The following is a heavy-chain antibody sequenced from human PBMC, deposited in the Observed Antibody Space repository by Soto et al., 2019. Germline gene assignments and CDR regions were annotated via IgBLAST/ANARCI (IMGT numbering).Heavy chain of an antibody. CDR2: ISYDGGNK. CDR1: GFSFSSYG. Sequence: PGGSLRLSCVASGFSFSSYGMHWVRQAPGKGLEWVAVISYDGGNKYYADSVKGRFTISRDNSKNTLDLQMNSLRGEDTAVYYCAKDTDVVGAAYKFDYWGQGTLVTVPS. V-gene: IGHV3-30*18. J-gene: IGHJ4*02. D-gene: IGHD1-26*01. CDR3: AKDTDVVGAAYKFDY.